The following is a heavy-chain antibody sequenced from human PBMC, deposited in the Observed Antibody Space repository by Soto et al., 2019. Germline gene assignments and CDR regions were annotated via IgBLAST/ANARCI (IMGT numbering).Heavy chain of an antibody. J-gene: IGHJ4*02. Sequence: QVQLQESGPGLVKPSQTLSLTCTVSGGPISSGNYYWSWIRQPPGKGLEWIGFISYSGSTYYSVSLKSRVTISVDTSKNQFSLNLSFVTAADTAVYYCATMGTPATGLYYFDYWGQGTLVTVSS. CDR3: ATMGTPATGLYYFDY. V-gene: IGHV4-30-4*01. CDR2: ISYSGST. CDR1: GGPISSGNYY. D-gene: IGHD2-15*01.